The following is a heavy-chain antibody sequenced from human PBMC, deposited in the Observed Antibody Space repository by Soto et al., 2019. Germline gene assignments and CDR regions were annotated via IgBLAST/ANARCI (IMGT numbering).Heavy chain of an antibody. D-gene: IGHD3-22*01. CDR3: ARMYYYDSSGYYYPYYFDY. V-gene: IGHV4-39*07. CDR1: GGSISSSSYY. CDR2: IYYSGST. J-gene: IGHJ4*02. Sequence: SETLSLTCTVSGGSISSSSYYWGWIRQPPGKGLEWIGSIYYSGSTYYNPSLKSRVTISVDTSKNQFSLKLSSVTAADTAVYYCARMYYYDSSGYYYPYYFDYWGQGTLVTVSS.